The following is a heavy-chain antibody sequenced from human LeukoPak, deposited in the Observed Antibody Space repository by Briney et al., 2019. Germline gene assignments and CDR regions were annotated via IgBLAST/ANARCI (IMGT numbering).Heavy chain of an antibody. CDR2: IYYSGTT. CDR3: ARYCSSTPCSDNAFDF. D-gene: IGHD2-2*01. J-gene: IGHJ3*01. Sequence: SETLSLTCTVSGASFSSGSYYWSWIRQPPGRGLEWIAYIYYSGTTNYNPSLKSRVTISADTSKNQFSLKLSSVTAADTAIYYCARYCSSTPCSDNAFDFWGQGTMVTVSS. CDR1: GASFSSGSYY. V-gene: IGHV4-61*01.